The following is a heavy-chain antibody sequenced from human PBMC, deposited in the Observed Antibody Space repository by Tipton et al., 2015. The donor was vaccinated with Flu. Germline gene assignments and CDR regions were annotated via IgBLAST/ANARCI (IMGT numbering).Heavy chain of an antibody. CDR3: ARSGRRSGYDPSYFDS. Sequence: GSLRLSCVGSGITLSNYNINWVRQAPGRGLQWVSSISSSGNYLPLVDTVRGRFTISRDTAKNSVYLQMNSLRYEETAVYSCARSGRRSGYDPSYFDSWGHGTLVTVSS. CDR2: ISSSGNYL. CDR1: GITLSNYN. V-gene: IGHV3-21*01. D-gene: IGHD5-12*01. J-gene: IGHJ4*01.